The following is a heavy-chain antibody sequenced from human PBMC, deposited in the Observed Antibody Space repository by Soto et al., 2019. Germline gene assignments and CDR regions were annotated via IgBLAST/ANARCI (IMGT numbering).Heavy chain of an antibody. V-gene: IGHV3-23*01. D-gene: IGHD2-2*01. J-gene: IGHJ4*02. CDR3: AKSLPGTYCSSTSCPSDY. CDR2: ISASGATT. Sequence: GGSLRLSCAASGFTFTSCGMGWVRQAPGKGLEWVSAISASGATTYYADSVKGRFTISRDKSKNTLYLQMNSLRAEDTAFYYCAKSLPGTYCSSTSCPSDYWGQGTLVTVSS. CDR1: GFTFTSCG.